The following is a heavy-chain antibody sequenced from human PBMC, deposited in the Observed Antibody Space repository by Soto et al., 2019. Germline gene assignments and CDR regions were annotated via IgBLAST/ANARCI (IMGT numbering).Heavy chain of an antibody. V-gene: IGHV1-18*01. CDR1: GYTFTNYA. CDR3: ARDLAAAGPFDC. Sequence: QVQLVQSGAEVKKPGASVKVSCKASGYTFTNYAFSWVRQAPGQGLEWMGWISAYNGNTNYQQKLQCRVTMTTDTATSTAYIELRSLRADDTAVYYCARDLAAAGPFDCWGQGTLVTVSS. J-gene: IGHJ4*02. CDR2: ISAYNGNT. D-gene: IGHD6-13*01.